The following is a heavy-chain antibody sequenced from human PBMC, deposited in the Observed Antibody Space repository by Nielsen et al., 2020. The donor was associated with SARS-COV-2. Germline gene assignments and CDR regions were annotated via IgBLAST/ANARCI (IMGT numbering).Heavy chain of an antibody. CDR3: AKDLRGYSGNWFDP. Sequence: GESLKISCAASGFTVSGNYMSWVRQAPGKGLEWVSVIYSGGSTYYADSVKGRFTISRDNSKNTLYLQMNSLRAEDTAVYYCAKDLRGYSGNWFDPWGQGTLVTVSS. CDR1: GFTVSGNY. CDR2: IYSGGST. V-gene: IGHV3-53*01. D-gene: IGHD1-26*01. J-gene: IGHJ5*02.